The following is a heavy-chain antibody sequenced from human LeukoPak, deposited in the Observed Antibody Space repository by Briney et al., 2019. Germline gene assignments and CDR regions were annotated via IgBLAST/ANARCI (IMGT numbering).Heavy chain of an antibody. J-gene: IGHJ4*02. V-gene: IGHV4-39*01. CDR3: ARHGWGATYIHEHFDY. CDR1: GGSIINTSYY. Sequence: SETLSLTCTVSGGSIINTSYYWGWIRQPPGKGLEWIASIYYSGTSSYKPSLKNRVTISVDTSSNQFSLKLRSVTAADTAVYYCARHGWGATYIHEHFDYWGRGTLVTVSS. CDR2: IYYSGTS. D-gene: IGHD3-16*01.